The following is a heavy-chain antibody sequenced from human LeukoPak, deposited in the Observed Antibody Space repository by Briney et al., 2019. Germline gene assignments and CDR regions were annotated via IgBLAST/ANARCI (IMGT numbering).Heavy chain of an antibody. CDR1: GGSISSSSYY. J-gene: IGHJ5*02. CDR2: IYYSGST. Sequence: SETLSLTCTVSGGSISSSSYYWGWIRQPPGKGLEWIGSIYYSGSTYYNPSLESRVTISVDTSKNQFSLKLTSVTAADTAVYYCARVGTYCSGGSCRSWFDPWGQGTLVTVSS. CDR3: ARVGTYCSGGSCRSWFDP. D-gene: IGHD2-15*01. V-gene: IGHV4-39*07.